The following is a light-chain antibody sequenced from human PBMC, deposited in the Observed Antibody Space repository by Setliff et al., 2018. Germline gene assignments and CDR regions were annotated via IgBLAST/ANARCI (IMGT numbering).Light chain of an antibody. CDR1: TGDVTDTNY. V-gene: IGLV7-46*01. CDR3: SFAFGGFRV. CDR2: DTS. J-gene: IGLJ3*02. Sequence: QAVVTQEASLTVSPGGTVTLTCGSSTGDVTDTNYPYWFQHRLGPGPRTLIYDTSIAHSWTPARFSGSLLGGKAALTLSGAQSEDEAEYFCSFAFGGFRVFGGGTKVTVL.